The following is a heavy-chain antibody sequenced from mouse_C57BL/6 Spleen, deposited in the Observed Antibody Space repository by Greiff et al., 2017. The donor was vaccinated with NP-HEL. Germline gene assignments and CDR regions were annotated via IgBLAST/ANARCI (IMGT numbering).Heavy chain of an antibody. V-gene: IGHV1-69*01. J-gene: IGHJ4*01. D-gene: IGHD2-4*01. CDR1: GYTFTSYW. Sequence: QVQLKQPGAELVMPGASVKLSCKASGYTFTSYWMHWVKQRPGQGLEWIGEIDPSDSYTNYNQKFKGKSTLTVDKSSSTAYMQLSSLTSEDSAVYYCARNYDYGYAMDYWGQGTSVTVSS. CDR3: ARNYDYGYAMDY. CDR2: IDPSDSYT.